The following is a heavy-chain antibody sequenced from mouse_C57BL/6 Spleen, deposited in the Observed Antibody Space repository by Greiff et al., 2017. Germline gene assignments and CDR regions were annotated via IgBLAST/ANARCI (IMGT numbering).Heavy chain of an antibody. CDR3: ARGYRNYGYYAMDY. D-gene: IGHD1-1*01. J-gene: IGHJ4*01. CDR2: INPSDSET. Sequence: QVQLLQPGAELVRPGSSVKLSCKASGFTFTSYWMHWVKQRPIQGLEWIGNINPSDSETNYNQTFKDKGTLTVDKSSSTVYMQLSSLTSKDSAVYYCARGYRNYGYYAMDYWGQGTSVTVAS. CDR1: GFTFTSYW. V-gene: IGHV1-52*01.